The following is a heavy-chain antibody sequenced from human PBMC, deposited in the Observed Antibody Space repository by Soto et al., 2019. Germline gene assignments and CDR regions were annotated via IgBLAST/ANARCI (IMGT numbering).Heavy chain of an antibody. J-gene: IGHJ5*02. CDR2: LLRSGSSA. D-gene: IGHD4-17*01. Sequence: GTLRLSCAASGFTFRNYAMTWARQAPGKGLEWVSSLLRSGSSAYYADSVRGRFTISSDTSANSLYLQMDNLRAEDTAIYYCAKDAISGDGIWLMDSWGQGTVVTVSS. CDR1: GFTFRNYA. CDR3: AKDAISGDGIWLMDS. V-gene: IGHV3-23*01.